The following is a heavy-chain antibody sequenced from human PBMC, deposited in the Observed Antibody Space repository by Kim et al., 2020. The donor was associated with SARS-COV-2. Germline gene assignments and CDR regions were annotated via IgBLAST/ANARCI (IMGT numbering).Heavy chain of an antibody. CDR2: IYYSGST. Sequence: SETLSLTCTVSGGSISSSSYYWGWIRQPPGKGLEWIGSIYYSGSTYYNPSLKSRVTISVDTSKNQFSLKLSSVTAADTAVYYCARRSVAENWFDPWGQGTLVTVSS. J-gene: IGHJ5*02. CDR1: GGSISSSSYY. CDR3: ARRSVAENWFDP. D-gene: IGHD6-19*01. V-gene: IGHV4-39*01.